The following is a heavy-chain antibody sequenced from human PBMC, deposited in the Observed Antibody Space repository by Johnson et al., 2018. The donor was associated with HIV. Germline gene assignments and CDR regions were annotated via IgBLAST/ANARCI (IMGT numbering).Heavy chain of an antibody. CDR2: IYSGGST. Sequence: VRLVESGGGLIQPGGSLRLSCAASGFTVSSNYMSWVRQAPGKGLEWVSVIYSGGSTYYADPVKGRFTISRDNSTNTLYLHMNSLRAEDTAVYYCARDQSNGWNRGAFDIWGQGTMVTVSS. CDR3: ARDQSNGWNRGAFDI. D-gene: IGHD6-19*01. V-gene: IGHV3-53*01. CDR1: GFTVSSNY. J-gene: IGHJ3*02.